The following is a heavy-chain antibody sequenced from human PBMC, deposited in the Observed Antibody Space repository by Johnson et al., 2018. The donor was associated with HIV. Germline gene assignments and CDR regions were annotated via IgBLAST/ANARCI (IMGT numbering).Heavy chain of an antibody. D-gene: IGHD3-3*01. CDR2: ISHEGSKT. J-gene: IGHJ3*02. V-gene: IGHV3-30*04. CDR3: ARDKVTYYDFWSGPGGAFDM. Sequence: QVQLVESGGGVVQPGRSLRLSCAASGFTFSSYAMHWVRQAPGKGLEWAAVISHEGSKTDYADSVNGRVTISRDNSKNTLYLQINSLRAEDTAVYYCARDKVTYYDFWSGPGGAFDMWGQGTLVTVSS. CDR1: GFTFSSYA.